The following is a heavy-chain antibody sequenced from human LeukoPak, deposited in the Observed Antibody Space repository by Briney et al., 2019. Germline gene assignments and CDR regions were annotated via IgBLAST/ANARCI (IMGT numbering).Heavy chain of an antibody. CDR2: ISGSGGST. Sequence: GSLRLSYAASGFTFSSYAMSWVRQAPGKGLEWVSAISGSGGSTYYADSVKGRFTISRDNSKNTLYLQMNSLRAEDTAVYYCAREYYYDSSGYYYAWGQGTLVTVSS. J-gene: IGHJ5*02. CDR1: GFTFSSYA. CDR3: AREYYYDSSGYYYA. D-gene: IGHD3-22*01. V-gene: IGHV3-23*01.